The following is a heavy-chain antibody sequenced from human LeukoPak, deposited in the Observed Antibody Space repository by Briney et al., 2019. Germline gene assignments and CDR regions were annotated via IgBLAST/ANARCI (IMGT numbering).Heavy chain of an antibody. J-gene: IGHJ4*02. Sequence: PGRSLRLSCAASGFTFSSYAMHWVRQAPGKGLEWVAVISYDGSNKYYADSVKGRFTISRDNSKNTLYLQMNSLRAEDTAVYYCARAGSSNWYWVRFDYWGQGTLVTVSS. CDR2: ISYDGSNK. CDR1: GFTFSSYA. CDR3: ARAGSSNWYWVRFDY. V-gene: IGHV3-30*04. D-gene: IGHD6-13*01.